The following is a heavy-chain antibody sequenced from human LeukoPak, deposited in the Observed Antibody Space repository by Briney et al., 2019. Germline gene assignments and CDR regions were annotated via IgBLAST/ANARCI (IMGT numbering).Heavy chain of an antibody. CDR3: ARVSCSSTSCHYYYGMDV. CDR2: IYYSGST. J-gene: IGHJ6*02. D-gene: IGHD2-2*01. CDR1: GGSISSGGYY. V-gene: IGHV4-31*03. Sequence: PSETLSLTCTVSGGSISSGGYYWSWIRQHPGKGLEWIGYIYYSGSTYYNPSLKSRVTISVYTSKNQFSLKLGSVTAADTAVYYCARVSCSSTSCHYYYGMDVWGQGTTVTVSS.